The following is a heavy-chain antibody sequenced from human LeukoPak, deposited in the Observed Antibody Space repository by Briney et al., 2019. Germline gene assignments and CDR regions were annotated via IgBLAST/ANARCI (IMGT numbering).Heavy chain of an antibody. J-gene: IGHJ4*02. Sequence: GGSLRLSCAASGFTFSSYAMHWVRQAPGKGLEWVAVISYDGSNKYYADSVKGRFTISRDNSKNTLYLQMNSLRAEDTAVYYCARPAGGYCSSTSCYGDYFDYWGQGALVTVSS. D-gene: IGHD2-2*01. CDR3: ARPAGGYCSSTSCYGDYFDY. CDR2: ISYDGSNK. CDR1: GFTFSSYA. V-gene: IGHV3-30-3*01.